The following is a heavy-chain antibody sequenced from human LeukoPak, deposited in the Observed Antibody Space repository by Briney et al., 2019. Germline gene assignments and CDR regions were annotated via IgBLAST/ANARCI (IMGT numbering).Heavy chain of an antibody. CDR3: ARAPYDFWSGYYTYYYYMDV. CDR1: GGTFSSYA. J-gene: IGHJ6*03. V-gene: IGHV1-69*05. CDR2: IIPIFGTA. D-gene: IGHD3/OR15-3a*01. Sequence: ASVKVSCKASGGTFSSYAISWVRQAPGQGLEWMGGIIPIFGTANYAQKFQGRVTITTDESTSTAYMELSSLRSEDTAVYYCARAPYDFWSGYYTYYYYMDVWGKGTTVTVSS.